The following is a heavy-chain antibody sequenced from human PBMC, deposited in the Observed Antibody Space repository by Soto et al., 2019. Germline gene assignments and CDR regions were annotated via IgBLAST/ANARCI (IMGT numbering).Heavy chain of an antibody. CDR3: ASEEYSGYDLSN. D-gene: IGHD5-12*01. J-gene: IGHJ4*02. V-gene: IGHV4-59*01. CDR1: GGSISSYY. CDR2: IYYSGST. Sequence: SETLSLTCTVSGGSISSYYWSWIRQPPGKGLEWIGYIYYSGSTNYNPSLKSRVTISVDTSKNQFSLKLSSVTAADTAVYYCASEEYSGYDLSNWGQGTLVTVSS.